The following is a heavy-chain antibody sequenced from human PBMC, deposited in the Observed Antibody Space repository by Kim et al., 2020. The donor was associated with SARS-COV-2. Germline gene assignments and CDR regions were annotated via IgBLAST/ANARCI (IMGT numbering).Heavy chain of an antibody. V-gene: IGHV3-48*02. J-gene: IGHJ3*02. CDR3: ARESIMITFGGVIVIPDAFDI. D-gene: IGHD3-16*02. Sequence: GGSLRLSCAASGFTFSSYSMNWVRQAPGKGLEWVSYISSSSSTIYYADSVKGRFTISRDNAKNSLYLQMNSLRDEDTAVYYCARESIMITFGGVIVIPDAFDIWGQGTMVTVSS. CDR1: GFTFSSYS. CDR2: ISSSSSTI.